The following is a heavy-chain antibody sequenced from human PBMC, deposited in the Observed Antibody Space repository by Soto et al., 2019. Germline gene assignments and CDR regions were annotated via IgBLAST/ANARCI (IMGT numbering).Heavy chain of an antibody. CDR3: ARQGSWPYYYYGLDV. D-gene: IGHD1-26*01. V-gene: IGHV1-18*01. CDR1: GYTFTTSG. CDR2: ISTYNGDT. Sequence: QVQLVQSGPEVKKPGASVKVSCEASGYTFTTSGISWVRQAPGQGLEWMGGISTYNGDTNAAQKFQCRVTMTADTTTGTAYMELMSLKSHDTAVYYCARQGSWPYYYYGLDVWGQGTTVTVSS. J-gene: IGHJ6*02.